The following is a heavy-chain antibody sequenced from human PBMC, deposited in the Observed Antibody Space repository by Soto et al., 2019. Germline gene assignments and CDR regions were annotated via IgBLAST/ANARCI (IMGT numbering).Heavy chain of an antibody. CDR1: GGSFSGYY. CDR3: ARVGKGFWSGRAPFDY. Sequence: QVQLQQWGAGLLKPSETLSLTCAVSGGSFSGYYWSWIRQPPGKGLEWIGEINHSGSTNYNPSLKSRVTISVDTSKNQFSLKLSSVTAADTAVYYCARVGKGFWSGRAPFDYWGQGTLVTVSS. D-gene: IGHD3-3*01. J-gene: IGHJ4*02. CDR2: INHSGST. V-gene: IGHV4-34*01.